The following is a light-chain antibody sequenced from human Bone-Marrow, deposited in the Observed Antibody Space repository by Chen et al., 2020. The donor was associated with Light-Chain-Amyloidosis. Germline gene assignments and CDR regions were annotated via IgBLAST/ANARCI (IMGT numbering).Light chain of an antibody. CDR1: SSDVGGDNH. CDR2: EVT. Sequence: HSPLTQPASAPASPGQSITISSTGTSSDVGGDNHVSWYQQHPDKAPKLMIYEVTNRPSWVPDRFSGSKSDNTASLTISGLQTEDEADYFCSSYTITNTLVFGSGTRVTVL. J-gene: IGLJ1*01. CDR3: SSYTITNTLV. V-gene: IGLV2-14*01.